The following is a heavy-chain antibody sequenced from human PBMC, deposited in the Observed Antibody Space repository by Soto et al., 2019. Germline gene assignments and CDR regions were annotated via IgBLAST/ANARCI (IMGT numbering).Heavy chain of an antibody. CDR3: XXXXXXXTSCYVFLDY. J-gene: IGHJ4*02. V-gene: IGHV3-33*01. CDR1: GFTFSSYG. Sequence: QVQLVESGGGVVQPGRSLRLSCAASGFTFSSYGMHWVRQAPGKGLEWVAVIWYDGSNKYYADSVKGRFTISRDNSKNTLXXXXXSLRAEDTXXXXXXXXXXXXTSCYVFLDYWGQGTLVTVSS. D-gene: IGHD2-2*01. CDR2: IWYDGSNK.